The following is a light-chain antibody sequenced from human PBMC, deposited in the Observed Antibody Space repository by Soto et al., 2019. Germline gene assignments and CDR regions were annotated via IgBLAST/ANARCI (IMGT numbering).Light chain of an antibody. V-gene: IGKV1-5*03. CDR2: KAS. Sequence: DIQMTQSPSTLSASVGDRVTITCRASQSISTWLAWYQQKPGKAPKLLIYKASSSESGVPSRFSGSGSGTEFTLTINNLQSDDFATYYCQEYNSYSRGTFGQGTKVYIK. J-gene: IGKJ1*01. CDR3: QEYNSYSRGT. CDR1: QSISTW.